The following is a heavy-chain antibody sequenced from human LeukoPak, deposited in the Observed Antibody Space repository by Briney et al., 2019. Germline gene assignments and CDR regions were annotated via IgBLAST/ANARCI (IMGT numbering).Heavy chain of an antibody. Sequence: GGSLRLSCAASGFTFSSYEMNWVRQAPGKGLEWVSVIYSGGSTYYADSVKGRFTISRDNSKNTLYLQMNSLRAEDTAVYYCAREGSGSHDAFDIWGQGTMVTVSS. J-gene: IGHJ3*02. CDR3: AREGSGSHDAFDI. D-gene: IGHD3-10*01. CDR2: IYSGGST. V-gene: IGHV3-66*02. CDR1: GFTFSSYE.